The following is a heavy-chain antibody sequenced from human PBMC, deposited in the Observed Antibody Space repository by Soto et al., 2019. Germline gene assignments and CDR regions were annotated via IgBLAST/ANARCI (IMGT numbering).Heavy chain of an antibody. V-gene: IGHV1-18*04. Sequence: QVQLVQSGAEVKKPGASVKVSCKASGYTFANYGFSWVRQAPGQGLEWMGWISARNGKTHYAQNFQGRVTMTTDTSTNTAFMELRTLRYDDTAVYYCARVPTPTYGDSDKNNWLDPWGQGTLVTVSS. CDR1: GYTFANYG. CDR2: ISARNGKT. CDR3: ARVPTPTYGDSDKNNWLDP. D-gene: IGHD4-17*01. J-gene: IGHJ5*02.